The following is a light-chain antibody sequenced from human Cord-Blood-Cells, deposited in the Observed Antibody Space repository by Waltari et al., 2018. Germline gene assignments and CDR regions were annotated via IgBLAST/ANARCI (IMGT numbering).Light chain of an antibody. CDR1: SGHSSYA. Sequence: QLVLTQSPSASASLGASVTLTCTLSSGHSSYAIACPQQQPEQGPRYLMKLNSDGSHSKGDGLPDRFSGSSSGAERYLTSSSLQSEDEAYYYCQAWGTGNWVFGGGTKLTVL. J-gene: IGLJ3*02. CDR3: QAWGTGNWV. V-gene: IGLV4-69*01. CDR2: LNSDGSH.